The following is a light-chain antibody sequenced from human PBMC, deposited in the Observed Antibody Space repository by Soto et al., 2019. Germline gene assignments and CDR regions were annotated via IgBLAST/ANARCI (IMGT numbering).Light chain of an antibody. Sequence: QSVLTQPPSASGSPGQSVTISCTGTSSDVGAYNYVSWYQQHPGKAPKLMIYEVSKRPSGVPDRFSGSKYGNTASLTVSGLQADDEADYYCSSSAGSNNLVIFGGGTKLTVL. CDR2: EVS. CDR3: SSSAGSNNLVI. V-gene: IGLV2-8*01. CDR1: SSDVGAYNY. J-gene: IGLJ2*01.